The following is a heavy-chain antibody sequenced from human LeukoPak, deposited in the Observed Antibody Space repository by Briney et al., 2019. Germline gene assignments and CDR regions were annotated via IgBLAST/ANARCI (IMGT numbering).Heavy chain of an antibody. D-gene: IGHD5-24*01. V-gene: IGHV1-8*01. CDR3: ARGFKDKLMATIGSDFDY. CDR1: GYTFTSYD. CDR2: MNPNSGSK. Sequence: EASVKVSCKASGYTFTSYDINWVRQATGQGLEWVGWMNPNSGSKGYAQKFQGRVTMTRNTSISTAYMELSSLRSEDTAVYYCARGFKDKLMATIGSDFDYWGQGTLVTVSS. J-gene: IGHJ4*02.